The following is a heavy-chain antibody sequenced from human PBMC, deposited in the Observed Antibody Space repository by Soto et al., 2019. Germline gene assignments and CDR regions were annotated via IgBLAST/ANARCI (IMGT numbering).Heavy chain of an antibody. CDR3: ARVLGYSSGWSDYFDY. V-gene: IGHV1-3*01. Sequence: QVQLVQSGAEVKKPGASVKVSCKASGYTFTSYAMHWVRQAPGQRLEWMGWINAGNGNTKYSQKFQGRVTITRDTSASTAYMELSSLRSEDTAVYYCARVLGYSSGWSDYFDYWGQGTLVTVSS. J-gene: IGHJ4*02. D-gene: IGHD6-19*01. CDR1: GYTFTSYA. CDR2: INAGNGNT.